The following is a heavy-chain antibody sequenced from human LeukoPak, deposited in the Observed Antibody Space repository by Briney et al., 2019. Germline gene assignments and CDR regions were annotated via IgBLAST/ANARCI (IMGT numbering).Heavy chain of an antibody. J-gene: IGHJ4*02. V-gene: IGHV3-23*01. D-gene: IGHD1-26*01. CDR1: GFTFSSYA. CDR3: AKERESYFEFDL. Sequence: GGSLRLSCAASGFTFSSYAMSWVRQAPGKGLEWVSDISGSGGSTYYADSVKGRFTISRDNSRNTLYLQMNSLRAEDTAIYYCAKERESYFEFDLWGQGTLVTVSS. CDR2: ISGSGGST.